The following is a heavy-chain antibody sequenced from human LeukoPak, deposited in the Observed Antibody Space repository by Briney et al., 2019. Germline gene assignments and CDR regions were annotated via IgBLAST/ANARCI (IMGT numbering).Heavy chain of an antibody. CDR1: GFTFSGSA. V-gene: IGHV3-73*01. J-gene: IGHJ4*02. D-gene: IGHD2-2*02. CDR2: IRSKANSYAT. Sequence: PGGSLTLSCAASGFTFSGSAMHWVRQASGKGLEWVGRIRSKANSYATAYAASVKGRFTISRDDSKNTAYLQMNSLKTEDTAVYYCTRLECSSTSCYTGFDYWGQGTLVTVSS. CDR3: TRLECSSTSCYTGFDY.